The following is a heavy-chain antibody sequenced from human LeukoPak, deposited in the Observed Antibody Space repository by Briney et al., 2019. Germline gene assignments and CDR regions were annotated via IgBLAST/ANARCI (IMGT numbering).Heavy chain of an antibody. CDR1: GYSISSDYY. J-gene: IGHJ5*02. CDR3: ARFAAAGSRWFDP. D-gene: IGHD6-13*01. CDR2: IYHSGST. Sequence: SETLSLTCTVSGYSISSDYYWGWVRQPPGKGLEWIGSIYHSGSTYYNPSLKSRVTISVDTSKNQFSLKLSSVTAADTAVYYCARFAAAGSRWFDPWGQGTLVTVSS. V-gene: IGHV4-38-2*02.